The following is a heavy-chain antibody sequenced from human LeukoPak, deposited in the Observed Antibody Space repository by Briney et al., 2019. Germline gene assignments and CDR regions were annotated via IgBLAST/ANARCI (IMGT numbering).Heavy chain of an antibody. CDR2: VYYSGTT. Sequence: SETLSLTCTVSGGSVSSYYWSWIRQPPGKGLEWIGYVYYSGTTNYNPSLKSRVIISVDTSKNQFSLKLSPVIAADTAVFYCARVGVDYSGNIIKYYFDYWGQGTLVTVSS. D-gene: IGHD4-23*01. CDR3: ARVGVDYSGNIIKYYFDY. J-gene: IGHJ4*02. CDR1: GGSVSSYY. V-gene: IGHV4-59*02.